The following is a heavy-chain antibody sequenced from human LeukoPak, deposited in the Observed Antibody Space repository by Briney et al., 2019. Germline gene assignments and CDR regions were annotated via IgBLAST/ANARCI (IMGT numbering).Heavy chain of an antibody. D-gene: IGHD2-2*01. CDR1: GFTFNSYV. CDR3: ARSPHCSSTSCRVWGTYYFDY. V-gene: IGHV3-30-3*01. Sequence: PGGSLRLSCAASGFTFNSYVMHWVRQAPGKGLEWVTFTSYDASSKYYADSVKGRFTISRDNSRNTLFLQMDSLRAEDTAVYYCARSPHCSSTSCRVWGTYYFDYWGQGTLVTVSS. CDR2: TSYDASSK. J-gene: IGHJ4*02.